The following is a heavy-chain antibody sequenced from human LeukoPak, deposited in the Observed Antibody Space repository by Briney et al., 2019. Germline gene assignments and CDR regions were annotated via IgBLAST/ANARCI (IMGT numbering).Heavy chain of an antibody. D-gene: IGHD4-23*01. CDR3: ARDNYGGNSDY. J-gene: IGHJ4*02. Sequence: GGSLRLSCAASGFTVSSTYMSWVRQAPGKGLEWVSVIYTGGSTYYADSVKGRFTISRDNSKNTLYLQMNSLRAEDTAVYYCARDNYGGNSDYRGQGTLVTVLS. V-gene: IGHV3-53*01. CDR2: IYTGGST. CDR1: GFTVSSTY.